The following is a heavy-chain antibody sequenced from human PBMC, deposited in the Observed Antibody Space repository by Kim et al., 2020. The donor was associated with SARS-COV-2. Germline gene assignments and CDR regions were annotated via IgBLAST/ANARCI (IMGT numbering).Heavy chain of an antibody. J-gene: IGHJ4*02. V-gene: IGHV1-18*01. D-gene: IGHD5-18*01. CDR3: AREDTAMELDY. Sequence: NYAKKLQGRVTMTTEPSTSTAYMELRSLRSDDTAVYYCAREDTAMELDYWGQGTLVTVSS.